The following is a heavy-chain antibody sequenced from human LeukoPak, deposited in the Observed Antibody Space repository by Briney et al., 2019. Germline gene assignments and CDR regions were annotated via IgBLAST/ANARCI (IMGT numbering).Heavy chain of an antibody. CDR3: APAVDGGVRYFDY. J-gene: IGHJ4*02. Sequence: ASVKVSCKASGYTFTSYDINWVRQAPGKGLEWMGGFDPEDGETIYAQKFQGRVTMTEDTSTDTAYMELSSLRSEDTAVYYCAPAVDGGVRYFDYWGQGTLVTVSS. D-gene: IGHD2-8*02. V-gene: IGHV1-24*01. CDR2: FDPEDGET. CDR1: GYTFTSYD.